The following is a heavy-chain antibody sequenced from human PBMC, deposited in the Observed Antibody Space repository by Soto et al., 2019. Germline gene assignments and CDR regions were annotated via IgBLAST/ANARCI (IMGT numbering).Heavy chain of an antibody. Sequence: LEWIGSIYYSGSTYYNPSLKSRVTISVDTYKNQFALKLSSVTAADTAVYYCARRDSLCSGGSCQYYSDYWGQGTLVTVSS. D-gene: IGHD2-15*01. CDR2: IYYSGST. J-gene: IGHJ4*02. CDR3: ARRDSLCSGGSCQYYSDY. V-gene: IGHV4-39*01.